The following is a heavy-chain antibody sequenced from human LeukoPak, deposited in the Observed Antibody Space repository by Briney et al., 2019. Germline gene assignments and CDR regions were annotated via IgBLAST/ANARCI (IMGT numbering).Heavy chain of an antibody. V-gene: IGHV3-74*01. CDR2: ISSDGSST. Sequence: GGSLRLSCAASGFTFSSYWMHWVRQAPGKGLVWVSRISSDGSSTTYADSVKGRFTISRDNSKNTLFLQMNSLRAEDTAVYYCATQRSGWHYFDYWGQGTLVTVSS. J-gene: IGHJ4*02. CDR3: ATQRSGWHYFDY. D-gene: IGHD6-19*01. CDR1: GFTFSSYW.